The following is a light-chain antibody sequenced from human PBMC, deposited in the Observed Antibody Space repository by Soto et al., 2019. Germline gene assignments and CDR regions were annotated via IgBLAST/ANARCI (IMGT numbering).Light chain of an antibody. CDR1: QSVSSSY. V-gene: IGKV3-20*01. J-gene: IGKJ5*01. Sequence: ENVLTQSPGTLSLYPGERATLSCRASQSVSSSYLAWYQQKPGQAPRLLIYGASSRATGIPDRFSGSGSGTDFTLTISRLEPEDFAVYYCQQYGSSPPITFGQGTRLEIK. CDR2: GAS. CDR3: QQYGSSPPIT.